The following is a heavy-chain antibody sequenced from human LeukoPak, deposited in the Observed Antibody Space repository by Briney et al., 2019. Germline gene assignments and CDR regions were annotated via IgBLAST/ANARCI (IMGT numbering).Heavy chain of an antibody. CDR2: IYSGGST. CDR1: GFTVSSNY. Sequence: GGSLRLSCAASGFTVSSNYMSWVRQAPGKGLEWVSVIYSGGSTYYADSVKGRFTISRDNSKNTLYLQMNSLRAEDTAVYYCARNPASYDSSGYYSWFDPWGQGTLVTVSS. V-gene: IGHV3-53*01. J-gene: IGHJ5*02. D-gene: IGHD3-22*01. CDR3: ARNPASYDSSGYYSWFDP.